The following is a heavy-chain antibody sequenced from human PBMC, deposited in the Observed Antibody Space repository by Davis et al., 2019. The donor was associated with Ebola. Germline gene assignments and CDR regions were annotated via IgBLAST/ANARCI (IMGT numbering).Heavy chain of an antibody. J-gene: IGHJ6*02. D-gene: IGHD3-3*01. CDR1: GFLSDYHG. V-gene: IGHV3-20*04. Sequence: GESLKISCAGSGFLSDYHGMSWVRQAPGKGLEWISSINWNGGRTEYEESVRCRFTISRDNAKNSLYLQMNSLRAEDTATYYCAKALDYYYDFWQSIYYYNGMDVWGQGTTVTVSS. CDR2: INWNGGRT. CDR3: AKALDYYYDFWQSIYYYNGMDV.